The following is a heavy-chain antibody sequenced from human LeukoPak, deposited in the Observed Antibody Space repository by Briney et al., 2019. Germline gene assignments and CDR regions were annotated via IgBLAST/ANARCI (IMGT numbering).Heavy chain of an antibody. CDR1: GFTFSSYW. J-gene: IGHJ4*02. D-gene: IGHD5-24*01. CDR3: VPGRDGNNRGGMRY. CDR2: INSDGSST. Sequence: GGSLRLSCAASGFTFSSYWMHWVRQAPGKGLVWVSRINSDGSSTSYADSVKGRFTISRDNAKNTLYLQMNSLRAKDTAVYYCVPGRDGNNRGGMRYWGQGTLVTVSS. V-gene: IGHV3-74*01.